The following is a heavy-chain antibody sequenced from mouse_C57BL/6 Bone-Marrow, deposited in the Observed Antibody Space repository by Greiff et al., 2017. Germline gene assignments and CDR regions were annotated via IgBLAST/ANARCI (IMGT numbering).Heavy chain of an antibody. Sequence: QVQLQQSGAELARPGASVKLSCKASGYTFTSYGISWVKQRTGQGLEWIGEIYPRSGNTYYNEKFKGKATLTADKSSSTAYMELRSLTSVDSAVYFCARGEYGSSYPFAYWGQGTLVTVSA. CDR1: GYTFTSYG. V-gene: IGHV1-81*01. CDR3: ARGEYGSSYPFAY. D-gene: IGHD1-1*01. CDR2: IYPRSGNT. J-gene: IGHJ3*01.